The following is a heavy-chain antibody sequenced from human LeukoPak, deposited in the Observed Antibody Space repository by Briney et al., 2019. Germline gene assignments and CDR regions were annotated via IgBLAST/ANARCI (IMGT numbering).Heavy chain of an antibody. CDR3: ARDQSLRLRQLYYYYMDV. D-gene: IGHD6-25*01. V-gene: IGHV3-74*01. CDR2: INSDGSST. J-gene: IGHJ6*03. Sequence: GGSLRLSCAASGFTFSSYWMHWVRQAPGKGLVWVSRINSDGSSTSYADSVRGRFTISRDNAKNTLYLQMNSLRAEDTAVYYCARDQSLRLRQLYYYYMDVWGKGTTVTVSS. CDR1: GFTFSSYW.